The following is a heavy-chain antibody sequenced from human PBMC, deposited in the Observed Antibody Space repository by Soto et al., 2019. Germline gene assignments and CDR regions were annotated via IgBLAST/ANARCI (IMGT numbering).Heavy chain of an antibody. D-gene: IGHD2-2*01. Sequence: QVQLVQSGAEVKKPETSVKVSCKASGYTFTGYYMHWVRQAPGQGLEWMGWINPNSGSTNYAQKFQGRVTMTRDTSISTAYMELSRLRSDDTAVYYCATGYCSSPSCPIGMDVWGQGTTVTVSS. CDR1: GYTFTGYY. V-gene: IGHV1-2*02. CDR2: INPNSGST. CDR3: ATGYCSSPSCPIGMDV. J-gene: IGHJ6*02.